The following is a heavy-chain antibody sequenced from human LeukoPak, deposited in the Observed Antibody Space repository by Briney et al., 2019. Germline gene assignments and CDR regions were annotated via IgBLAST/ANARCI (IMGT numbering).Heavy chain of an antibody. J-gene: IGHJ4*02. V-gene: IGHV6-1*01. CDR2: TYYRSKWYN. Sequence: SQTLSLTCAISGDSVSSNSAAWNLIRQSPSRGLEWLGRTYYRSKWYNDYAVSVKSRITINPDTSKNQFSLQLNSVTPEDTAVYYCAREQKDYYDSSGYYLYWGQGTLVTVSS. CDR3: AREQKDYYDSSGYYLY. CDR1: GDSVSSNSAA. D-gene: IGHD3-22*01.